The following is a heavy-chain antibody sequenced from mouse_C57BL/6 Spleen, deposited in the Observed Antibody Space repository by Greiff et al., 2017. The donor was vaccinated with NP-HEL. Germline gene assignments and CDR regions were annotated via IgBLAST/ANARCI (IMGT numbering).Heavy chain of an antibody. CDR3: ARDGRGYYAMDY. CDR2: IDPSDSET. CDR1: GYTFTSYW. J-gene: IGHJ4*01. Sequence: VQLQQPGAELVRPGSSVKLSCKASGYTFTSYWMHWVKQRPIQGLEWIGNIDPSDSETHYNQKFKDKATLTVDKSSSTAYMQLSSLTSEDSAVYYCARDGRGYYAMDYWGLGTSVTVSS. D-gene: IGHD1-1*02. V-gene: IGHV1-52*01.